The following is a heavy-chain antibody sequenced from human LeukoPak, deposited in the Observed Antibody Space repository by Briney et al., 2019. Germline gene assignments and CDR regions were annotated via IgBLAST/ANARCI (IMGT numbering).Heavy chain of an antibody. J-gene: IGHJ4*02. V-gene: IGHV3-23*01. CDR3: AKDARRSSGWYFFDH. CDR2: ISDGGSRT. Sequence: PGGSLRLSCAASGFVCSSQDMGWVRQAPGKGLEWVSAISDGGSRTYYADSVKGRFTISRDNSKNTLHLQMNSLRAEDTAVYYCAKDARRSSGWYFFDHWGQGTLVTVSS. D-gene: IGHD6-19*01. CDR1: GFVCSSQD.